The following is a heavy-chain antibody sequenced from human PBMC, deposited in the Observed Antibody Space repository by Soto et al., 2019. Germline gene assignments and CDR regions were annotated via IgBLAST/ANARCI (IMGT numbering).Heavy chain of an antibody. CDR1: GFTFSSYT. CDR3: ARFGYTTEAH. Sequence: GGSLRLSCAASGFTFSSYTMIWVRQAPGKGLEWVSSISSSSSYIYYADSVKGRFTISRDNAKNSLYLQMDSLRAEDTAVYYCARFGYTTEAHWGQGTLVTVSS. D-gene: IGHD5-12*01. J-gene: IGHJ4*02. V-gene: IGHV3-21*01. CDR2: ISSSSSYI.